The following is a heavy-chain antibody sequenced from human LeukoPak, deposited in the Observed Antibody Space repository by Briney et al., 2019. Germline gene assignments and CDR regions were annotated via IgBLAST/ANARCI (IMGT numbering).Heavy chain of an antibody. V-gene: IGHV3-30*02. J-gene: IGHJ4*02. CDR3: AKEPRYGFWSGYYTPPYFDY. CDR2: IRYDGSNK. Sequence: HPGGSLRLSCAASGFTFSSYGMHWVRQAPGKGLEWVAFIRYDGSNKYYADSVKGRFTISRDNSKNTLYLQMNSLRAEDTAVYYCAKEPRYGFWSGYYTPPYFDYWGQGTLVTVSS. CDR1: GFTFSSYG. D-gene: IGHD3-3*01.